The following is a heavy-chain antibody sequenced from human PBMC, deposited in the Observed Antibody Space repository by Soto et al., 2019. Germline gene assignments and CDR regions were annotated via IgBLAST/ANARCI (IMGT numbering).Heavy chain of an antibody. J-gene: IGHJ6*02. CDR2: ISAYNGNT. CDR3: ARDYGDDKIYYYGMDV. V-gene: IGHV1-18*01. D-gene: IGHD4-17*01. Sequence: QVQLVQSGAEGKKPGASVKVSGKASGYTFTSYGISWVRQAPGQGLEWMGWISAYNGNTNYAQKLQGRVTMTTDTSTSTAYMELRSLRSDDTAVYYCARDYGDDKIYYYGMDVWGQGTTVTVSS. CDR1: GYTFTSYG.